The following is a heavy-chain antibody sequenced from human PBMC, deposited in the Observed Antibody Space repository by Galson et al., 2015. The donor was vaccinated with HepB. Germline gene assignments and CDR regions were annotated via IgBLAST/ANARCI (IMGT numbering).Heavy chain of an antibody. V-gene: IGHV3-23*01. CDR2: ISGSGSST. Sequence: SLRLSCAASGFTVSNYAMSWVRQAPGKGLEWVAGISGSGSSTYYADSVKGRFTISRHNSKNTLYLQMNSLRAEDTAVYYCARVSSFWSGSGSYAFDIWGQGTMVTVSS. CDR1: GFTVSNYA. CDR3: ARVSSFWSGSGSYAFDI. D-gene: IGHD3-10*01. J-gene: IGHJ3*02.